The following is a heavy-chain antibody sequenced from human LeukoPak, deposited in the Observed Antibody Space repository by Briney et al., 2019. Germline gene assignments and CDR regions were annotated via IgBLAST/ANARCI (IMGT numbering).Heavy chain of an antibody. D-gene: IGHD2-15*01. CDR3: ARDREILGYCSGGTCYSNGYGY. CDR1: GFTFSSYA. J-gene: IGHJ4*02. CDR2: ISHDGSNE. Sequence: GGSLRLSCAASGFTFSSYAMNWVRQAPGKGLEWVAVISHDGSNEYYADSVKGRFTISRDNSKNTLYLQMNSLRAEDTAVYYCARDREILGYCSGGTCYSNGYGYWGRGTLVTVSS. V-gene: IGHV3-30-3*01.